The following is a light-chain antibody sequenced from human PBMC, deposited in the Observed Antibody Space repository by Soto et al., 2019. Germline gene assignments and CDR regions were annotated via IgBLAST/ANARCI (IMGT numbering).Light chain of an antibody. V-gene: IGKV3-20*01. J-gene: IGKJ2*01. CDR2: GAS. CDR3: QEYGSSRMYA. Sequence: ELGLTQSPCTLPFSPGERATHSCRASQSVSSSYLDWYQQEPGQAPGLLIYGASSRATGIPDRLSGSGSGTDFTITISVLEPVDCAAYYCQEYGSSRMYAFGQETQLEIE. CDR1: QSVSSSY.